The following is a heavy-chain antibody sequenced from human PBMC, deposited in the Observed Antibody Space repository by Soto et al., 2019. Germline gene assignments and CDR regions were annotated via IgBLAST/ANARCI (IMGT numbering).Heavy chain of an antibody. V-gene: IGHV4-31*03. J-gene: IGHJ5*02. D-gene: IGHD2-2*01. CDR3: ARDAGGRYQLLSSWFDL. CDR2: IYYSGSA. CDR1: GDSISSGGYY. Sequence: QVQLQESGTGLVKPSQTLSLTCTVSGDSISSGGYYWSWIRQQPGKGLEWIGYIYYSGSAYYNPSLKSRVTISVDTSKNQFSLRLSSVTAADTAVYYCARDAGGRYQLLSSWFDLWGQGTLVTVSS.